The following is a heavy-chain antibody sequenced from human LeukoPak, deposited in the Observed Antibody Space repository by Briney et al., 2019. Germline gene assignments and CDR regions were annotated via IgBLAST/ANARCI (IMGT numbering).Heavy chain of an antibody. CDR1: GFTFSNYA. V-gene: IGHV3-23*01. D-gene: IGHD1-26*01. Sequence: GGSLRLSCAASGFTFSNYALSWVRQAPGKGLEWVSSITHSGATTYYADSVKGRSTIFRDNAKNTLYLQMNSLRAEDTAVYYCVRDLGGRSGHWGQGTLVTVSS. CDR2: ITHSGATT. CDR3: VRDLGGRSGH. J-gene: IGHJ4*02.